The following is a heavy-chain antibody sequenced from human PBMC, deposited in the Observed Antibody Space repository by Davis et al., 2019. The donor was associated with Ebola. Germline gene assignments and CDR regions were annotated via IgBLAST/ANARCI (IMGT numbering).Heavy chain of an antibody. V-gene: IGHV4-39*01. CDR2: IYYSGST. D-gene: IGHD3-16*01. CDR3: ARGSLYVWFDP. J-gene: IGHJ5*02. CDR1: GGSISSSSYY. Sequence: GSLRLSCTVSGGSISSSSYYWGWIRQPPGKGLEWIGSIYYSGSTYYNPSLKSRVTISVDTSKNQFSLKLSSVTAADTAVYYCARGSLYVWFDPWGQGTLVTVSS.